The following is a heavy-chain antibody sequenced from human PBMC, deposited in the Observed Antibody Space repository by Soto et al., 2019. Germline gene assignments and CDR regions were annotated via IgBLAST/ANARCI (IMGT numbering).Heavy chain of an antibody. CDR3: ARGYYDCWSGYFNWFDP. CDR2: IYHSGST. J-gene: IGHJ5*02. D-gene: IGHD3-3*01. CDR1: GGYISSGGYS. Sequence: SETLSLTCAVSGGYISSGGYSWSWIRQPPGKGLEWIGYIYHSGSTYYNPSLKSRVTISVDRSKNQFSLKLSSVTAADTAVYYCARGYYDCWSGYFNWFDPWGQGTLVTVSS. V-gene: IGHV4-30-2*01.